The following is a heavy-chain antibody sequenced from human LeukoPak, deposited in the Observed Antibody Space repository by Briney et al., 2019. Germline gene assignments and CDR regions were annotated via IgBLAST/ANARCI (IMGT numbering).Heavy chain of an antibody. Sequence: SQTLSLTCTVSGGSILGGYFYWSWVRQPAGKGLEWIGRVDASGSTNYNPSLRSRVIISVNTSKNQFSLNLSSVTAADTAVYYCARWGVGFSNNGFDYWGRGSLVTVSS. CDR3: ARWGVGFSNNGFDY. J-gene: IGHJ4*02. V-gene: IGHV4-61*02. D-gene: IGHD2-8*01. CDR1: GGSILGGYFY. CDR2: VDASGST.